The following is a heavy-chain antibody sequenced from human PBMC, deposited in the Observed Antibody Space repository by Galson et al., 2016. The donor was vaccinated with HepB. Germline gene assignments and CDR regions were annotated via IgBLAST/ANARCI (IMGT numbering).Heavy chain of an antibody. Sequence: SLRLSCAASGFDFSAYSVNWVRQAPGSGLEWVSSIGTGSAYLYYADSVKGRFTISRDNAKSSLYLQMDSLRAEDTAVYYCARGPTGVELRFLEWLPWYYFDYGGLGTLVTVSS. CDR2: IGTGSAYL. V-gene: IGHV3-21*01. CDR1: GFDFSAYS. J-gene: IGHJ4*02. CDR3: ARGPTGVELRFLEWLPWYYFDY. D-gene: IGHD3-3*01.